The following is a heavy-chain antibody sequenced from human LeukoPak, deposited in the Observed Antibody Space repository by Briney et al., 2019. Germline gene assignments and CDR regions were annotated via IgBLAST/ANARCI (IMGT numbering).Heavy chain of an antibody. Sequence: ASVKVSCKDSGYTFTSYGISWVPPAPGQGLWRMGWISAYNGNKNYAQQLQGRVIMTTDTSTSTAYMELRSLRSDDTAVYYCASQWELGGLDYWGQGTLVTVSS. D-gene: IGHD1-26*01. CDR3: ASQWELGGLDY. CDR2: ISAYNGNK. CDR1: GYTFTSYG. V-gene: IGHV1-18*01. J-gene: IGHJ4*02.